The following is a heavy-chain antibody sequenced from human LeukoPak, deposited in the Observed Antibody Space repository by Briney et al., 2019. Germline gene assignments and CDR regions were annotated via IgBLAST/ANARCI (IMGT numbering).Heavy chain of an antibody. CDR2: ISAYNRNT. V-gene: IGHV1-18*01. CDR1: GYTFNSFG. J-gene: IGHJ6*02. CDR3: ARDTVMMVGSYYYGKDV. D-gene: IGHD2-15*01. Sequence: ASVKVSCKASGYTFNSFGISWVRQAPGQGLEWMGWISAYNRNTHHPEKLQGRLTMTTDTPTSTAYMELRSLRSDDTAIYYCARDTVMMVGSYYYGKDVWGQGTTVTVSS.